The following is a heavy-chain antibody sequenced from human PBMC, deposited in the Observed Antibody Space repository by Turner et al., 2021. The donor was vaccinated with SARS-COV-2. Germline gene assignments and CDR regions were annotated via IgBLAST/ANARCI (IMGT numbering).Heavy chain of an antibody. Sequence: QVQLVQSGAAVKKPGSSVTVSCKASGGTLSSYTISWVRQAPGQGLEWMGRIIPILGITNYAQKFQGRVTITADKSTSTAYMDLNSLRSEDTAVYYCASRWFGELPFDYWGQGTLVTVSS. J-gene: IGHJ4*02. V-gene: IGHV1-69*02. CDR2: IIPILGIT. CDR3: ASRWFGELPFDY. D-gene: IGHD3-10*01. CDR1: GGTLSSYT.